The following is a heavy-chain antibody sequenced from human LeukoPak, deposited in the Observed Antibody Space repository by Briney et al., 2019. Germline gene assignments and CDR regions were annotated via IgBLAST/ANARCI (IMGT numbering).Heavy chain of an antibody. CDR2: ISGSGGYT. CDR1: GFSFSTYA. Sequence: GGSLRLSCAASGFSFSTYAMTWVRQAPGMGLESVSAISGSGGYTYYADSVKGRFTISRDNAKNSLYLQMNSLRAEDTAVYYCAREFFDREGGTTVLDYWGQGTLVTVSS. J-gene: IGHJ4*02. V-gene: IGHV3-23*01. CDR3: AREFFDREGGTTVLDY. D-gene: IGHD1-26*01.